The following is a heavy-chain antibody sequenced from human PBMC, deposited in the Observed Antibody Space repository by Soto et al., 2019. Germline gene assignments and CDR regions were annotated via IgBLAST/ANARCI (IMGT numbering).Heavy chain of an antibody. V-gene: IGHV1-18*01. Sequence: ASVKVSCKASGYTFTSYGISWVRQAPGQGLEWMGWISAYNGNTNYAQKLQGRVTMTTDTSTSTAYMELRSLRSDDTAVYYCAREGPRRDYGDYVYNYWGQGTLVTVSS. D-gene: IGHD4-17*01. CDR1: GYTFTSYG. CDR3: AREGPRRDYGDYVYNY. J-gene: IGHJ4*02. CDR2: ISAYNGNT.